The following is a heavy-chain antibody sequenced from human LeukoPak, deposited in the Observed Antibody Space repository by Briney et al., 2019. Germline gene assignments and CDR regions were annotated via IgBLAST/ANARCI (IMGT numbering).Heavy chain of an antibody. CDR2: IYHSGST. CDR3: ARLIFGVVQTIPFDY. CDR1: GYSISSGYY. J-gene: IGHJ4*02. D-gene: IGHD3-3*02. V-gene: IGHV4-38-2*01. Sequence: SSETLSLTCAVSGYSISSGYYWGWIRQPPGKGLEWIGSIYHSGSTYYNPTLKSRVTISVDTSKNQFSLKLSSVTAADTAVYYCARLIFGVVQTIPFDYWGQGTLVTVSS.